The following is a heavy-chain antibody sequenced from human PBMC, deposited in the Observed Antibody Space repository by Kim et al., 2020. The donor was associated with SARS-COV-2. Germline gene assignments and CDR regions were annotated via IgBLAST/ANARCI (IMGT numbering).Heavy chain of an antibody. D-gene: IGHD2-2*01. J-gene: IGHJ4*01. V-gene: IGHV3-23*02. CDR1: GFTFSSYA. CDR2: ISGSGTNT. Sequence: GGSLRLSCAASGFTFSSYAMNWVRQAPGEGLEWVSAISGSGTNTFYGDSVKGRFTFSRDNSKNTVYLQMNSLRAEDTAIYYCTRLTGHCWYADYWG. CDR3: TRLTGHCWYADY.